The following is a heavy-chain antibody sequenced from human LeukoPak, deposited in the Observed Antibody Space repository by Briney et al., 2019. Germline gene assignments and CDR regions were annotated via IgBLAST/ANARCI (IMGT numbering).Heavy chain of an antibody. Sequence: PGGSLRLSSAASGFTFSRYGMHWVRQAPGKGLEWVALIWYDGSNEYYADSVKGRFTISRDNSNNTLYLRMNSLRAEDTAVYYCARGGHHWLVRRYLDCWGQGTLVTVSS. CDR2: IWYDGSNE. J-gene: IGHJ4*02. D-gene: IGHD6-19*01. V-gene: IGHV3-33*01. CDR3: ARGGHHWLVRRYLDC. CDR1: GFTFSRYG.